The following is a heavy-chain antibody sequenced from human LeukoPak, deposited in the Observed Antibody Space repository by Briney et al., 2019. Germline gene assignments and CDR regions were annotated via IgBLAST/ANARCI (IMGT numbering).Heavy chain of an antibody. V-gene: IGHV3-23*01. CDR3: AKDHQNWNQGYFDY. CDR2: IDDSGSTT. Sequence: GGSLRLSCAASPFTFSSYAMSWDRQAPGKGLEWVSTIDDSGSTTYYADSVKGRFTISRDNSKSTLFLQMNSLKAEDTAIYYCAKDHQNWNQGYFDYWGQGTLVTVSS. D-gene: IGHD1-1*01. J-gene: IGHJ4*02. CDR1: PFTFSSYA.